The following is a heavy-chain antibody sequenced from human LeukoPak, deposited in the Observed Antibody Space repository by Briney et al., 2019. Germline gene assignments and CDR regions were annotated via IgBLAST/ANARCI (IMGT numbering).Heavy chain of an antibody. CDR2: MNPNSGNT. CDR1: GYTFTSYD. V-gene: IGHV1-8*01. J-gene: IGHJ3*02. D-gene: IGHD5/OR15-5a*01. CDR3: ARGSSTTFDAFDI. Sequence: ASVKVSCKASGYTFTSYDINWVRQATGQGLEWMGWMNPNSGNTGYAQKFQGRVTMTRNTSISTAYMELSSLRSEDTALYYCARGSSTTFDAFDIWGQGTMVTVSS.